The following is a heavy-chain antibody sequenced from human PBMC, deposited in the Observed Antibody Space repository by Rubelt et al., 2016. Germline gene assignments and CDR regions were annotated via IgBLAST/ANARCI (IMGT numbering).Heavy chain of an antibody. CDR3: VEGGWTFYN. D-gene: IGHD6-19*01. Sequence: QVQLQQWGAGLLKPSETLSLTCAVYGGSFSGYYWHWVRQPPGQGLEWIWEINHSETTNYNPSLKSRVTMSVDTSKNQVSLKWRSVTAADTAVYYCVEGGWTFYNWGQGTLVTVSS. J-gene: IGHJ4*02. V-gene: IGHV4-34*02. CDR1: GGSFSGYY. CDR2: INHSETT.